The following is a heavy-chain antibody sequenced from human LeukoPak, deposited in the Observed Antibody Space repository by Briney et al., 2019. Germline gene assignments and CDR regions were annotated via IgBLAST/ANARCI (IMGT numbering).Heavy chain of an antibody. V-gene: IGHV4-4*07. CDR1: GGSISSYY. Sequence: SETLSLTCTVSGGSISSYYWSWIRQPAGKGLEWIGRIYTSGSTNYNPSLKSRVTMSVDTSKNQFSVKLSSVTAADAAVYYCARGSWRVVVADVWGQGTMVTVSS. CDR3: ARGSWRVVVADV. CDR2: IYTSGST. D-gene: IGHD3-22*01. J-gene: IGHJ3*01.